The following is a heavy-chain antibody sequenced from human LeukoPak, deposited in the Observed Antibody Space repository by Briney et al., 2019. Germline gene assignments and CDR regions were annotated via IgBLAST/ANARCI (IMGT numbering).Heavy chain of an antibody. CDR2: ISYDGSNK. V-gene: IGHV3-30*04. D-gene: IGHD3-16*02. CDR3: AREGAIVPSLFDY. Sequence: GGSLRLSCAASGFTFNSYSMHWVRQAPGKGLEWVTAISYDGSNKYYADSVKGRFTISRDNSKNTLYLQMNSLRAEDTAVYYCAREGAIVPSLFDYWGQGTLVTVSS. J-gene: IGHJ4*02. CDR1: GFTFNSYS.